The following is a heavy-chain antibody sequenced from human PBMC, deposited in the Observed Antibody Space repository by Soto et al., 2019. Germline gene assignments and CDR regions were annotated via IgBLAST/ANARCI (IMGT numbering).Heavy chain of an antibody. Sequence: EVQLVESGGGLVQPGGSLRLSCAASGFTFSNYHMNWVRQAPGKGLEWISYISSGSTTIYYADSVKGRFTISRDNAKNSRYLQMNSLGVEDTAGYFCASAKLEGGTSEGCGHWGQGTLVTVSP. CDR2: ISSGSTTI. CDR1: GFTFSNYH. V-gene: IGHV3-48*01. D-gene: IGHD3-3*01. CDR3: ASAKLEGGTSEGCGH. J-gene: IGHJ5*02.